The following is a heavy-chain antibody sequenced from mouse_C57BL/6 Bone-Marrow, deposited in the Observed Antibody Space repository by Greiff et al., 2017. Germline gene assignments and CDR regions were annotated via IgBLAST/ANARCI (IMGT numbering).Heavy chain of an antibody. CDR1: GYTFTSYW. CDR2: IYPCSSST. V-gene: IGHV1-55*01. CDR3: ARGTAFYAMDY. Sequence: QFQLQQPGAALVKPGASVKMSCKASGYTFTSYWITWVKRRPGQGLEWIGSIYPCSSSTNYNEKFKSKPTLTVDTSSSTDYMQLSSLTSEDSAVYYCARGTAFYAMDYWGQGTSVTVSS. D-gene: IGHD3-3*01. J-gene: IGHJ4*01.